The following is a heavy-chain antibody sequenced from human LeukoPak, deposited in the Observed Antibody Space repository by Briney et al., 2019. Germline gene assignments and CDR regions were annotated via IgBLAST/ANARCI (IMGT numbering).Heavy chain of an antibody. CDR3: ASPRPYSGSYRVGFDY. D-gene: IGHD1-26*01. V-gene: IGHV6-1*01. CDR1: GDSVSSNSAA. J-gene: IGHJ4*02. CDR2: TYYRSKWYY. Sequence: SQTLSLTCAISGDSVSSNSAAWSWIRQSPSRGLEWLGRTYYRSKWYYDYAVSVKTRITINSDTSKNQFSLQLNSVTPEDTAVYYCASPRPYSGSYRVGFDYWGQGTLVTVSS.